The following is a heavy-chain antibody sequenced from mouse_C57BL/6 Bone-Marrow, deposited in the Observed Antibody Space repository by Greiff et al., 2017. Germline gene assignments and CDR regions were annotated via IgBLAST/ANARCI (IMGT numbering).Heavy chain of an antibody. CDR2: IDPSDSYT. Sequence: QVQLQQPGAELVKPGASVKLSCKASGYTFTSYWMQWVKQRPGQGLEWIGEIDPSDSYTNYNQKFKGKATLTGDTSSSTAYMQLSSLTSEDSAVYYCARRWDMDYWGQGTSVTVSS. J-gene: IGHJ4*01. D-gene: IGHD1-1*02. CDR1: GYTFTSYW. V-gene: IGHV1-50*01. CDR3: ARRWDMDY.